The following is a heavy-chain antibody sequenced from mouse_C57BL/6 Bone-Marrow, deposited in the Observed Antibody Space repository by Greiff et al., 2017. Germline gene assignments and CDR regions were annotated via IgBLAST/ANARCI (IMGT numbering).Heavy chain of an antibody. CDR2: IHPNSGST. V-gene: IGHV1-64*01. Sequence: QVQLQQSGPELVKPGASVKMSCKASGYTFTSYCMNWVKQRPGQGLEWIGVIHPNSGSTNYNEKFKSKATLTVDKSSSTAYMQLRSLTSEDSAVYSSAISSDHALDYWGQGTAVTVSS. CDR1: GYTFTSYC. D-gene: IGHD6-1*01. CDR3: AISSDHALDY. J-gene: IGHJ4*01.